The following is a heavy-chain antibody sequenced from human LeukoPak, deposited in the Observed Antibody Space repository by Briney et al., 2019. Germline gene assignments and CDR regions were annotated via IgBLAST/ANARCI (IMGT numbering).Heavy chain of an antibody. CDR2: VNRDGSET. CDR3: ARNNGMDV. J-gene: IGHJ6*02. V-gene: IGHV3-7*03. Sequence: GGSLRLSCAASGFAMSSHWMSWVRQVPGRGPEWVANVNRDGSETYYLDSVKGRFTISKDNAKNSLYLQMNSLRAEDTALYHCARNNGMDVWGQGTTVIVSS. CDR1: GFAMSSHW.